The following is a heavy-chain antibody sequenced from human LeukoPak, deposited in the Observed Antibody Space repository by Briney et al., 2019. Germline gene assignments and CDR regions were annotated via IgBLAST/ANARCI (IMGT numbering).Heavy chain of an antibody. D-gene: IGHD3-22*01. J-gene: IGHJ4*02. Sequence: GGSLRLSCEASGFSMSVYWMSWVRQAPGKGLEWVGNIKQDGSERNYVDSVRGRFTISRDNAKKSLYLQINSLRAEDTAVYYCARDWGAYYHFFDYWGQGTLVTVSS. V-gene: IGHV3-7*01. CDR3: ARDWGAYYHFFDY. CDR2: IKQDGSER. CDR1: GFSMSVYW.